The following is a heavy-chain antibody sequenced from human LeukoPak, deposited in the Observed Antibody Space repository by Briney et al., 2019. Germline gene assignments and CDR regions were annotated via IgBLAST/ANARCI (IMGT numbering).Heavy chain of an antibody. CDR1: GGSFSSSDDY. Sequence: SETLSLTCTVSGGSFSSSDDYWGWIRQPPGKGLEWIGVIYYGGSTYYHPSLKSRVTISMDTSKGQLSLRLTSVTAADTAVYYCAGGVGATTYFWGQGTLVTVSS. CDR3: AGGVGATTYF. J-gene: IGHJ4*02. CDR2: IYYGGST. V-gene: IGHV4-39*07. D-gene: IGHD1-26*01.